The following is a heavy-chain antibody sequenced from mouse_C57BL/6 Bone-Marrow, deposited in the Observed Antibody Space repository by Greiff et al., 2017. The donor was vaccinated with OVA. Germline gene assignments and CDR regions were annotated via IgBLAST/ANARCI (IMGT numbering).Heavy chain of an antibody. D-gene: IGHD2-3*01. J-gene: IGHJ1*03. CDR2: IYPRSGNT. CDR1: GYTFTSYG. V-gene: IGHV1-81*01. Sequence: VQLQQSGAELARPGASVKLSCKASGYTFTSYGISWVKRRTGQGLEWIGEIYPRSGNTYYNEKFKGKATLTADKSSSTAYMELRSLTSEDSAVYFCARKPSYDGYFWYFDVWGTGTTVTVSS. CDR3: ARKPSYDGYFWYFDV.